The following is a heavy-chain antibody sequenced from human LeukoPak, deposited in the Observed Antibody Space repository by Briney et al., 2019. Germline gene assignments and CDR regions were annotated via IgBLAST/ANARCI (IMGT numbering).Heavy chain of an antibody. D-gene: IGHD3-9*01. CDR3: ARSPHILTGENFDY. Sequence: ASVKVSCKASGYTFSGYYMHWVRQAPGQGLEWMGWINPNSGGTNYAQKFQDRVSMTRDTSISTAYMHLSRLRSADTAVYYCARSPHILTGENFDYWGQGTLLTVSS. CDR1: GYTFSGYY. J-gene: IGHJ4*02. CDR2: INPNSGGT. V-gene: IGHV1-2*02.